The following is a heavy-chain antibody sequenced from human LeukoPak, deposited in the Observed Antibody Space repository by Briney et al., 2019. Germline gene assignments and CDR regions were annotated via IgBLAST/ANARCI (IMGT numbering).Heavy chain of an antibody. V-gene: IGHV1-18*01. D-gene: IGHD3-22*01. Sequence: ASVKVSCKASDYTFPNYGISWVRQAPGQGLEWMGWINIYDGNTNYAQNLQGRVTMTTDTSTSTAYMELRSLRFDDTVVYYCARYPSARSGYYSGFDYWGQGTLVTVSS. CDR2: INIYDGNT. CDR3: ARYPSARSGYYSGFDY. CDR1: DYTFPNYG. J-gene: IGHJ4*02.